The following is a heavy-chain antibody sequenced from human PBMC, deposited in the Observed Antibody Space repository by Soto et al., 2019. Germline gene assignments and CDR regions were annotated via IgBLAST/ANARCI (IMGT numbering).Heavy chain of an antibody. CDR3: ARGSHRGILNYYYYMDV. CDR1: GRSFSGYY. V-gene: IGHV4-34*01. CDR2: INHSGST. J-gene: IGHJ6*03. Sequence: SETLSLTCAVYGRSFSGYYWSWIRQPPGKGLEWIGEINHSGSTNYNPSLKSRVTISVDTSKNQFSLKLSSVTAADTAVYYCARGSHRGILNYYYYMDVWGKGTTVTVSS.